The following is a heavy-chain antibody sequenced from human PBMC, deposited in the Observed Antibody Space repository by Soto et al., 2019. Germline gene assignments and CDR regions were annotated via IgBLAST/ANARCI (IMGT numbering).Heavy chain of an antibody. V-gene: IGHV1-69*02. CDR3: ARGSTIVRGAPSWFDP. Sequence: QVQLVQSGAEVKKPGSSVKVSCKASGGTFSSYTINWVRQAPGQGLEWMGRIIPIAAIANYTQKFQGRVTITVDKSSTTAYMELSSLRSDDTAVYYCARGSTIVRGAPSWFDPWGLGTLVTVAS. D-gene: IGHD3-10*01. J-gene: IGHJ5*02. CDR1: GGTFSSYT. CDR2: IIPIAAIA.